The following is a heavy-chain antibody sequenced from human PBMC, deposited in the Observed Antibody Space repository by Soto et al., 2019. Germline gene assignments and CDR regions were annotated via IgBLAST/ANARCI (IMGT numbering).Heavy chain of an antibody. D-gene: IGHD6-13*01. CDR3: AKDRDRGSSSWSLEFYYYYGMDV. J-gene: IGHJ6*02. V-gene: IGHV3-30*18. CDR1: GFTFSSYG. CDR2: ISYDGSNK. Sequence: GGSLRLSCAASGFTFSSYGMHWVRQAPGKGLEWVAVISYDGSNKYYADSVKGRFTISRDNSKNTLYLQMNSLRAEDTAVYYCAKDRDRGSSSWSLEFYYYYGMDVWGQGTTVTVSS.